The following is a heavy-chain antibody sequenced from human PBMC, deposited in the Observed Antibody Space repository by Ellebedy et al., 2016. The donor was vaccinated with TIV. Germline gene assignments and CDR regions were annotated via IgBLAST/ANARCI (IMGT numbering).Heavy chain of an antibody. CDR3: ARDQDGTMLRGQGSWFDP. CDR1: GYSISSGYY. V-gene: IGHV4-38-2*02. D-gene: IGHD3-10*01. J-gene: IGHJ5*02. Sequence: SETLSLXCTVSGYSISSGYYWGWIRQAPGKGLEWIGSIYHSGSTYYNPSLKRRVTILVDTSNNQFSLKLSSMTAADTAVYYCARDQDGTMLRGQGSWFDPWGQGTLVTVSS. CDR2: IYHSGST.